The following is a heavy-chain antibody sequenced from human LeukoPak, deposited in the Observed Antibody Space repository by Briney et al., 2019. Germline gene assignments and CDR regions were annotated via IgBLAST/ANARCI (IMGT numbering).Heavy chain of an antibody. Sequence: GGSLRLSCAVSGFRVSGYWMTWVCQAPGKGLEWVANIKQDGSEKNYVDSVKGRFTISRDNAENSLFLQMNSLRVEDTAVYYCARERQGGIAAAGTRIEGDYWGQGTLVAVSS. V-gene: IGHV3-7*01. CDR1: GFRVSGYW. D-gene: IGHD6-13*01. CDR3: ARERQGGIAAAGTRIEGDY. J-gene: IGHJ4*02. CDR2: IKQDGSEK.